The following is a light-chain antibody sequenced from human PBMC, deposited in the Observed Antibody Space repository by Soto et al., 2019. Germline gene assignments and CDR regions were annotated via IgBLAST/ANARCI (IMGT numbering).Light chain of an antibody. V-gene: IGLV2-11*01. CDR3: CSYAGSYTRV. Sequence: QSALTQPRSVSGSPGQSVTISCTGTSSDVGGYNYVSWYQQHPGKAPKLMIYDVSKRPSGVPDRFSGSKSGNTASLTISGLQAEDEADYYCCSYAGSYTRVFGGGTKLTLL. CDR2: DVS. CDR1: SSDVGGYNY. J-gene: IGLJ3*02.